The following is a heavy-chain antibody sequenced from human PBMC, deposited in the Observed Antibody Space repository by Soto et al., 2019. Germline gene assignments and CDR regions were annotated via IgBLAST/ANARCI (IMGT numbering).Heavy chain of an antibody. J-gene: IGHJ5*02. Sequence: SETLSLTCAVSGGSISSSNWWSWVRQPPGKGLEWIGEIYHSGRTNYNPSLKSRVTISVDKSKNQFSLKLSSVTAADTAVYYRARDNYYDSRLNWFDPWGQGTLVTVSS. CDR1: GGSISSSNW. CDR3: ARDNYYDSRLNWFDP. CDR2: IYHSGRT. D-gene: IGHD3-22*01. V-gene: IGHV4-4*02.